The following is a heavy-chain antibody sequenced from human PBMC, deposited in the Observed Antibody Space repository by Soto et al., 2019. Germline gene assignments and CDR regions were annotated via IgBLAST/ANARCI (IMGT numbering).Heavy chain of an antibody. J-gene: IGHJ4*02. CDR1: GFTFSSFP. D-gene: IGHD3-22*01. V-gene: IGHV3-64*02. CDR2: ISRDGDTT. CDR3: ARVFHDSGGYYYDY. Sequence: LRLSCAASGFTFSSFPMHWVRQAPGKGLEYVSAISRDGDTTFYADSVRDRFTISRDNSKNILYLQMGSLRADDMAVYYCARVFHDSGGYYYDYWGQGTLVTVSS.